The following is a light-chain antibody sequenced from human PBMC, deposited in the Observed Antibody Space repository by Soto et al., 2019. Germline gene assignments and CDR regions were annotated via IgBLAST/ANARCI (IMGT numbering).Light chain of an antibody. CDR1: STDVGAYNY. CDR3: SSYRGTSTPV. J-gene: IGLJ2*01. V-gene: IGLV2-14*01. Sequence: QSALTQPASVSGSPGQSITISCTGTSTDVGAYNYVSWYQQHPGKAPKLVILDVTNRPSEVSDRFSGSKSGNTASLTISGLQFEDEADYYCSSYRGTSTPVFGGGTKLTVL. CDR2: DVT.